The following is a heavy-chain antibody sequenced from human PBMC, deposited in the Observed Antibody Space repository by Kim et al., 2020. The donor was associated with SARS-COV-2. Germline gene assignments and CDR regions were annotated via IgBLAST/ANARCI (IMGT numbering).Heavy chain of an antibody. J-gene: IGHJ6*04. CDR3: ARDPSYITIFGVVIRYGMDV. D-gene: IGHD3-3*01. V-gene: IGHV3-48*03. CDR2: ISSSGSTI. Sequence: GGSLRLSCAASGFTFSSYEMNWVRQAPGKGLEWVSYISSSGSTIYYADSVKGRFTISRDNAKNSLYLQMNSLRAEDTAVYYCARDPSYITIFGVVIRYGMDVWGKGTTVTVSS. CDR1: GFTFSSYE.